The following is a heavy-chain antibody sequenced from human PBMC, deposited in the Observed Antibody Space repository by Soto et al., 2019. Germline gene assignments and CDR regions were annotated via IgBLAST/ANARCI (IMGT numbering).Heavy chain of an antibody. V-gene: IGHV4-34*01. D-gene: IGHD2-15*01. CDR1: GGSFSGYY. J-gene: IGHJ5*02. CDR3: ARSLRGYCSGGSCYYGFDP. Sequence: SETLSLTCAVYGGSFSGYYWSWIRQPPGKGLEWIGEINHSGSTNYNPSLKSRVTISVDTSKNQFSLKLSSVTAADTAVYYCARSLRGYCSGGSCYYGFDPWGQGTLVTGSS. CDR2: INHSGST.